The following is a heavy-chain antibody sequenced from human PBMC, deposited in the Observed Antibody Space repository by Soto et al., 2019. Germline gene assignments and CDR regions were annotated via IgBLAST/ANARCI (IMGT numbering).Heavy chain of an antibody. J-gene: IGHJ5*02. CDR3: ARKGSTSLIGNWFDP. CDR1: GGSISSGGSS. D-gene: IGHD2-2*01. CDR2: IYHSGST. Sequence: QLQLQESGSGLVKPSQTLSLTCAVSGGSISSGGSSWSWSGQQPGRGWEWIGYIYHSGSTYYNPSLKSRVTISVDRSKNQFSLKLSSVTAADTAVYYCARKGSTSLIGNWFDPWGQGTLVTVSS. V-gene: IGHV4-30-2*01.